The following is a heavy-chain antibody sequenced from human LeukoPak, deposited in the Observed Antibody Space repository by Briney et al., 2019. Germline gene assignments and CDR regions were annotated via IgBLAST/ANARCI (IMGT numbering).Heavy chain of an antibody. V-gene: IGHV1-8*03. CDR3: ARGWRY. Sequence: ASVRVSCKPSVYTFTPYVINWGRQASGPGLEWMGWMNPNSCNKGYAQKFQDRVTITMNTYINTVYIELSGLRSEATAVDYCARGWRYWGQGALVTVSS. CDR1: VYTFTPYV. CDR2: MNPNSCNK. J-gene: IGHJ4*02.